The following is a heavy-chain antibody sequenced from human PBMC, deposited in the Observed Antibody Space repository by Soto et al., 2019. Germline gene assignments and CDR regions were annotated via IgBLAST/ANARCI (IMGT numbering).Heavy chain of an antibody. D-gene: IGHD2-2*01. Sequence: QVQLVESGGGVVQPGGSLRLSCEASGFTFSKFGIHWVRHAPGKGLEWVAVVSYDGSFKYYADSVKGRFTISRDNSKNTLYIQMNSLRPEDTALYYCAKDSDQLLFDYYYYGMDVWGQGTTVTVSS. CDR1: GFTFSKFG. J-gene: IGHJ6*02. CDR2: VSYDGSFK. CDR3: AKDSDQLLFDYYYYGMDV. V-gene: IGHV3-30*18.